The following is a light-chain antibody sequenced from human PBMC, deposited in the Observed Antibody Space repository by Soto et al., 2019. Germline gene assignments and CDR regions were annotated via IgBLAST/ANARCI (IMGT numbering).Light chain of an antibody. V-gene: IGLV2-14*01. Sequence: QSVLTQPASVSGSPGQSITISCTGTSSDVGGYNYVSWYQQHAGKAPKFMIYDVSSRRSGVSKRFSGSKSGNAASLSISGLQPEHDADYYCRSYTTSNTRKIVFGTGTKLTVL. CDR3: RSYTTSNTRKIV. J-gene: IGLJ1*01. CDR2: DVS. CDR1: SSDVGGYNY.